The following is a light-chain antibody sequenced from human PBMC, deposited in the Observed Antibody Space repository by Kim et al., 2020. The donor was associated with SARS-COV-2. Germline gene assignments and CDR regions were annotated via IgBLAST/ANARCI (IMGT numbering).Light chain of an antibody. CDR1: RRRSYY. CDR2: GKN. J-gene: IGLJ3*02. Sequence: LGQRGRITCQGDRRRSYYGNWCQKKPGQATVRVIYGKNNRPSGNPDRFTGSSSGNTASLTITGAQAEDVADNYCNSRDSSGNHWVFGGGTQLTVL. CDR3: NSRDSSGNHWV. V-gene: IGLV3-19*01.